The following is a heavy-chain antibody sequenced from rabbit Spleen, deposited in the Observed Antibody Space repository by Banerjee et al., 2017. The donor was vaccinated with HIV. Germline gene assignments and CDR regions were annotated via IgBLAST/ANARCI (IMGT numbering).Heavy chain of an antibody. CDR1: GFSFSSSDY. CDR2: IDPLFGST. J-gene: IGHJ4*01. D-gene: IGHD2-1*01. V-gene: IGHV1S40*01. CDR3: VRDRADIGGDYGPYYCDF. Sequence: QSLEESGGDLVKPGASLTLTCKASGFSFSSSDYICWVRQAPGKGLEWIGYIDPLFGSTYYASWVNGRFSISRENTQNTVYLKLNSLTAADTATYFCVRDRADIGGDYGPYYCDFWGPGTLVT.